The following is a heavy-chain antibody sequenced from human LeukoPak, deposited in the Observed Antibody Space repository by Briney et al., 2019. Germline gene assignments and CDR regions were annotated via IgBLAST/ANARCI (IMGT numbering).Heavy chain of an antibody. V-gene: IGHV3-21*01. CDR3: ARGTADGRDGYNKIFDY. J-gene: IGHJ4*02. Sequence: GSLRLSCAASGFTFSSYSMNWVRQAPGKGLEWVSSISSSSSYIYYADSVKGRFTISRDNAKNSLYLQMNSLRAEDTAVYYCARGTADGRDGYNKIFDYWGQGTLVTVSS. D-gene: IGHD5-24*01. CDR2: ISSSSSYI. CDR1: GFTFSSYS.